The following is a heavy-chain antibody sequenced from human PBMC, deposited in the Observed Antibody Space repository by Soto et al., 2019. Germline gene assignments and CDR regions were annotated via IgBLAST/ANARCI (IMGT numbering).Heavy chain of an antibody. D-gene: IGHD3-3*01. V-gene: IGHV4-34*01. CDR1: GGSFSGYY. CDR2: INHSGST. Sequence: PSETLSLTCAVYGGSFSGYYWSWIRQPPGKGLEWIGEINHSGSTNYNPSLKSRVTISVDTSKNQFSLKLSSVTAADTAVYYCASLYYDFWSGYYTFDYWGQGTLVTVSS. J-gene: IGHJ4*02. CDR3: ASLYYDFWSGYYTFDY.